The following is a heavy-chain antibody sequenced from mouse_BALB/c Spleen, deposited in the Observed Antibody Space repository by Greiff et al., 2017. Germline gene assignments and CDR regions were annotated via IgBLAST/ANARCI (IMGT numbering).Heavy chain of an antibody. J-gene: IGHJ1*01. CDR2: LSSGSSTI. Sequence: EVQLVESGGGLVQPGGSRKLSCAASGFTFSSFGMHWVRQAPEKGLEWVAYLSSGSSTIYYADTVKGRITISRYNPKNTLFLQMTSLRSEDTAMYYCARYYGSSYWYFDVWGAGTTVTVSS. CDR1: GFTFSSFG. D-gene: IGHD1-1*01. CDR3: ARYYGSSYWYFDV. V-gene: IGHV5-17*02.